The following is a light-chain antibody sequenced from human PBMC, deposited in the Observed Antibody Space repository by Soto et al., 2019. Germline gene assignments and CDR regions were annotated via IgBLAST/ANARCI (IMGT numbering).Light chain of an antibody. V-gene: IGLV2-18*01. CDR1: SSDVGGYNY. CDR2: DVN. J-gene: IGLJ1*01. Sequence: QSALTQPPSASGSPGQSVTISCTGTSSDVGGYNYVSWYQQAPGTAPKLIIYDVNNRPSGAPDRFSGSTSGNTASLTISGLQAEDETDYFCSLYSSNGSLIFGPGTKVTVL. CDR3: SLYSSNGSLI.